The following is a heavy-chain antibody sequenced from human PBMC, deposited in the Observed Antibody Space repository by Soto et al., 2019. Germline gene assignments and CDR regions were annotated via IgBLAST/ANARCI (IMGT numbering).Heavy chain of an antibody. V-gene: IGHV4-4*02. CDR1: GGSISSSNW. D-gene: IGHD6-6*01. J-gene: IGHJ4*02. CDR3: ARVPCSSSKAYFDY. CDR2: IYHSGST. Sequence: SETLSLTCAVSGGSISSSNWWSWVRQPPGKGLEWIGEIYHSGSTNYNPSLKSRVTISVDKSKNQFSLKLSSVTAADTAVYYCARVPCSSSKAYFDYWGQGTLVTVSS.